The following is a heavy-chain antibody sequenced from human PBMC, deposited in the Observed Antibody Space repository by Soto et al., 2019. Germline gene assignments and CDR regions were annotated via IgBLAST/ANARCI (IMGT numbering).Heavy chain of an antibody. CDR1: GFTFSDYG. Sequence: EGSLRLSCAASGFTFSDYGMHWVRQAPGQGLEWVAAISYGGSKKDYADSLKGRFTVSRDNSKNTLDLQMNSLRAEDTSVYYCAKRSGIAVTGAEYFDLWGRGTLVTVSS. V-gene: IGHV3-30*18. J-gene: IGHJ2*01. CDR2: ISYGGSKK. D-gene: IGHD6-19*01. CDR3: AKRSGIAVTGAEYFDL.